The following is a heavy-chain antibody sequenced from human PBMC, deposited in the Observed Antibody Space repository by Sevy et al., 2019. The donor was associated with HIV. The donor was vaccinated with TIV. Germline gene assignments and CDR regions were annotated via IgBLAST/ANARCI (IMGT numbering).Heavy chain of an antibody. Sequence: GGSLRLSCTTSGFTFDDYAMSWFRQAPGKGLEWVAFITRNSYEAYGGTTDYAASVKGRFFISIDDSKGVAYLQMNSLKTEDTAVYYCTRGLATADTPEYYFDYWGQGTLVTVSS. D-gene: IGHD5-12*01. CDR3: TRGLATADTPEYYFDY. V-gene: IGHV3-49*03. J-gene: IGHJ4*02. CDR1: GFTFDDYA. CDR2: ITRNSYEAYGGTT.